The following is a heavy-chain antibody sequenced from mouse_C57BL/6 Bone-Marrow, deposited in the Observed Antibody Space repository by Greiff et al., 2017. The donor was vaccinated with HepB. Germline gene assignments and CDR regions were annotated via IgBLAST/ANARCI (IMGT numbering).Heavy chain of an antibody. J-gene: IGHJ2*01. CDR3: ATYGSSRDFDY. CDR1: GYTFTDYN. CDR2: INPNNGGT. D-gene: IGHD1-1*01. Sequence: SGPELVKPGASVKMSCKASGYTFTDYNMHWVKQSHGKSLEWIGYINPNNGGTSYNQKFKGKATLTVNKSSSTAYMELRSLTSEDSAVYYCATYGSSRDFDYWGQGTTLTVSS. V-gene: IGHV1-22*01.